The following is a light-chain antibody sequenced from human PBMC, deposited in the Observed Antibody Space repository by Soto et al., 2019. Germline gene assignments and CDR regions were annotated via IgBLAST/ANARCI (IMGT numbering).Light chain of an antibody. J-gene: IGKJ4*01. V-gene: IGKV1-12*01. Sequence: DIQMTQSPSSVSASVGDRVPITCRASQGISSRLAWYQQKPGKAPNLLIYAASSLQSGVPSRFSGSGSETDFTLTIGSLQPEDFATYYCQQSNSFPLTFGGGTKVEIK. CDR3: QQSNSFPLT. CDR1: QGISSR. CDR2: AAS.